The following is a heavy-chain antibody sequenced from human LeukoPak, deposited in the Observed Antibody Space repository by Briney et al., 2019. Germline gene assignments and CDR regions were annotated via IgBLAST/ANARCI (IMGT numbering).Heavy chain of an antibody. CDR1: GFTFSSYS. Sequence: GGSLRLSCAASGFTFSSYSMNWVRQAPGKGLEWVSSISSSSSSYIYYADSVKGRFTISRDNAKNSLYLQMNSLRAEDTAVYYCATIPMTTGYYYYYYMDVWGKGTTVTVSS. CDR2: ISSSSSSYI. CDR3: ATIPMTTGYYYYYYMDV. J-gene: IGHJ6*03. D-gene: IGHD4-11*01. V-gene: IGHV3-21*01.